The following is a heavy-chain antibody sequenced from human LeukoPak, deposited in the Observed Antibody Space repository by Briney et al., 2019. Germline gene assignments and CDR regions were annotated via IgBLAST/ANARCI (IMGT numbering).Heavy chain of an antibody. V-gene: IGHV3-15*01. D-gene: IGHD1-26*01. Sequence: VGSLRLSCAASGFTFSNAWMSWVRQAPGKGLEWVGRIKSKTDGGTTDYAAPVKGRFTISRDDSKNTLYLQMNSLKTEDTAVYYCTTVGVGSTLHAFDIWGQGTMVTVSS. CDR1: GFTFSNAW. CDR2: IKSKTDGGTT. J-gene: IGHJ3*02. CDR3: TTVGVGSTLHAFDI.